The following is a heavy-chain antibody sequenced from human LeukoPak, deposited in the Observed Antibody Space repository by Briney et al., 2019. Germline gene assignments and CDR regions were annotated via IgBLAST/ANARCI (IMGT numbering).Heavy chain of an antibody. V-gene: IGHV4-59*08. CDR1: GGSISSYY. CDR3: ARHAGYGAFFYY. CDR2: IYYSGST. D-gene: IGHD4-17*01. Sequence: PSETLSLTCTVSGGSISSYYWSWIRQPPGKGLEWIGYIYYSGSTNYNPSLKSRVTISVDTSKNQFSLKLSSVTAADTAVYYCARHAGYGAFFYYWGQGTLVTVSS. J-gene: IGHJ4*02.